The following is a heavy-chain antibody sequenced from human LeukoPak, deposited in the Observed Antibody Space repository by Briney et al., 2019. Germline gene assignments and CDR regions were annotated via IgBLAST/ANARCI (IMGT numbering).Heavy chain of an antibody. D-gene: IGHD6-19*01. J-gene: IGHJ4*02. V-gene: IGHV3-23*01. CDR3: AKDREYSSGRSFDY. Sequence: AITGSCGSTYYADSVKGRFTISRDNSKNTLYLQMNSLRAEDTAVYYCAKDREYSSGRSFDYWGQGTLVTVSS. CDR2: ITGSCGST.